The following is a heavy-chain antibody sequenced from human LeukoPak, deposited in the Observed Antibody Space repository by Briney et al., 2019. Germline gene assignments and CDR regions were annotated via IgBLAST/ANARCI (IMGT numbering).Heavy chain of an antibody. CDR3: AREELYVWGSSVAFDI. V-gene: IGHV1-69*04. CDR2: IIPILGIA. D-gene: IGHD3-16*01. CDR1: GGTFSSYA. Sequence: SVKVSCKASGGTFSSYAISWVRQAPGQVLEWMGRIIPILGIANYAQKFQGRVTITADKSTSTAYMELSSLRSEDTAVYYCAREELYVWGSSVAFDIWGQGTMVTVSS. J-gene: IGHJ3*02.